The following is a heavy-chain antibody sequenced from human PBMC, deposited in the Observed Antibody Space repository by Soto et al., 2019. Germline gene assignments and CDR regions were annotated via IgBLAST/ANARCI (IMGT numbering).Heavy chain of an antibody. CDR1: GGFITTSTSY. J-gene: IGHJ5*02. V-gene: IGHV4-39*02. CDR3: AREWNYHGEGWFAP. D-gene: IGHD1-7*01. Sequence: QLHLQESGPGLVKPSEPLSLTCIVSGGFITTSTSYWGWVRQPPGKGLDWIGSIDYSGRTYYNPSLQRLVTIFVDTSNSQFSLRLSSVTAADTAVYYCAREWNYHGEGWFAPWGQGTLVTVSS. CDR2: IDYSGRT.